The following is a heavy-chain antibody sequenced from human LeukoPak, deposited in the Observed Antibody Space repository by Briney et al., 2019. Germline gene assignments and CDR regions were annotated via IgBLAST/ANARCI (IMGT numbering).Heavy chain of an antibody. D-gene: IGHD4-23*01. Sequence: TSETLSLTCTVSGASVNSDSYYWSWIRQPPGKGLEWVGHIYNGGSTNYNPSLKSRVTMSVDTSKNHFSVKLSSVTAADTTVYYCARHYRGLDYWGQGTLATVSS. CDR1: GASVNSDSYY. CDR2: IYNGGST. CDR3: ARHYRGLDY. V-gene: IGHV4-61*03. J-gene: IGHJ4*02.